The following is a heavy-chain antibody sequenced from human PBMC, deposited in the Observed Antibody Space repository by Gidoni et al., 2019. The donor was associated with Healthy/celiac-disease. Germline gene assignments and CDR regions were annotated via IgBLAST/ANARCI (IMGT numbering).Heavy chain of an antibody. CDR2: IKQDGSEK. V-gene: IGHV3-7*03. CDR1: GFTVSSSW. D-gene: IGHD3-9*01. J-gene: IGHJ4*02. CDR3: AREGYDILTGYTTGFDY. Sequence: EVQLVESGGGLVQPGGSLRLSCAASGFTVSSSWMSWVRQAPGKGLEWVANIKQDGSEKYYVDSVKGRFTISRDNANNSLYLQMNSLRAEDTAVYYCAREGYDILTGYTTGFDYWGQGTLVTVSS.